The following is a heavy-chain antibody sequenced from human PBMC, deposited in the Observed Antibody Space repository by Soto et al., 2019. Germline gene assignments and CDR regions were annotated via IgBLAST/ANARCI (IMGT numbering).Heavy chain of an antibody. CDR1: GFTFSSYA. CDR3: AKSPFCSAGSCYHLG. CDR2: ISGSGGTT. Sequence: EVQLLESGGGLVQPGESLRLSCAASGFTFSSYAISWVRQAPGKGLEWVSVISGSGGTTYYADSVKGRLTISRDNSKNPVFLQMNSLRAEDSALYYCAKSPFCSAGSCYHLGWGQGTLVTVSS. J-gene: IGHJ4*02. V-gene: IGHV3-23*01. D-gene: IGHD2-15*01.